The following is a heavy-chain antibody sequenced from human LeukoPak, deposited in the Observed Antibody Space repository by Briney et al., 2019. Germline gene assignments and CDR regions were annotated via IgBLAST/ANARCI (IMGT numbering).Heavy chain of an antibody. J-gene: IGHJ4*02. CDR3: AKDPRPIVVGNFDY. V-gene: IGHV3-23*01. D-gene: IGHD3-22*01. Sequence: SGGSVRLSCAASGFTISSYAISWVRQAPGKGMEWASAISGSGGSTYYADSVKGRFTISRDNSKNTLYLQMNSLRAEDTAVYYCAKDPRPIVVGNFDYWGQGTLVTVSS. CDR2: ISGSGGST. CDR1: GFTISSYA.